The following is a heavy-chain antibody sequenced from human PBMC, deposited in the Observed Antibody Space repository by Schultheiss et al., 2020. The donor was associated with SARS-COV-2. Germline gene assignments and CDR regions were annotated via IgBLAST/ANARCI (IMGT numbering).Heavy chain of an antibody. Sequence: ASVKVSCKASGYTFTSYAMHWVRQAPGQRLEWMGWINAGNGNTKYSQKFQGRVTITRDTSASTAYMELSSLRSEDTAVYYCAADRAVMTTVTRNFDYWGQGTLVTVSS. D-gene: IGHD4-17*01. J-gene: IGHJ4*02. CDR3: AADRAVMTTVTRNFDY. CDR1: GYTFTSYA. V-gene: IGHV1-3*01. CDR2: INAGNGNT.